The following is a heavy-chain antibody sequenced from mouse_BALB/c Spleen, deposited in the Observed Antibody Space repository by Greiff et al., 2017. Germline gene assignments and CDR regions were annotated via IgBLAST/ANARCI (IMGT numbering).Heavy chain of an antibody. V-gene: IGHV1-63*02. J-gene: IGHJ1*01. CDR3: ASLITTVGGYFDV. D-gene: IGHD1-1*01. CDR1: GYTFTNYW. Sequence: VQLQQSGAELVRPGTSVKISCKASGYTFTNYWLGWVKQRPGHGLEWIGDIYPGGGYTNYNEKFKGKATLTADTSSSTAYMQLSSLTSEDSAVYFCASLITTVGGYFDVWGAGTTVTVSS. CDR2: IYPGGGYT.